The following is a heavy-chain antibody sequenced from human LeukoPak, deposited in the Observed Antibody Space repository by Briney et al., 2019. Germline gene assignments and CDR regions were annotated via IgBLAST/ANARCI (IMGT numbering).Heavy chain of an antibody. D-gene: IGHD6-13*01. J-gene: IGHJ4*02. CDR3: ARHWYSSSWYPDY. Sequence: SETLSLTCAVSGYSISSGYYWGWIRQPPGKGLEWIGSIYHSGSTYYNPSLKSRVTISVDTSKNQFSLKLSSVTAADTAVYYCARHWYSSSWYPDYWGQGTLVTVSS. V-gene: IGHV4-38-2*01. CDR1: GYSISSGYY. CDR2: IYHSGST.